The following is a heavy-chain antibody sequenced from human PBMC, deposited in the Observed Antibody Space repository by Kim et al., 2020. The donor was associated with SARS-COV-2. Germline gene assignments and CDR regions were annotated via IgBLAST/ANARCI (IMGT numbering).Heavy chain of an antibody. Sequence: GGSLRLSCAASGFTFSSYAMSWVRQAPGKGLEWVSAISGSGGSTYYADSVKGRFTISRDNSKNTLYLQMNSLRAEDTAVYYCAKDWGLRAGSSSWPRGLLGAFDIWGQGTMVTVSS. V-gene: IGHV3-23*01. CDR1: GFTFSSYA. CDR2: ISGSGGST. CDR3: AKDWGLRAGSSSWPRGLLGAFDI. D-gene: IGHD6-13*01. J-gene: IGHJ3*02.